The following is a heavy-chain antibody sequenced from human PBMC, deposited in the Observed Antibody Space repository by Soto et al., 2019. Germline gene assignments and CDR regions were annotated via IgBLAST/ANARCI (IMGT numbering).Heavy chain of an antibody. J-gene: IGHJ5*02. Sequence: QVHLQQWGAGLLKPSETLSLTCAVYGESFIGYYWTWIRQPPGKGLEWIGEINHRGSTNYNPSLKSRVSISIDTSKNQFSLKLTSVTAADTSGYYCARTDIVTTNWFDPWGQGTLVTVSS. CDR3: ARTDIVTTNWFDP. CDR2: INHRGST. D-gene: IGHD5-12*01. CDR1: GESFIGYY. V-gene: IGHV4-34*02.